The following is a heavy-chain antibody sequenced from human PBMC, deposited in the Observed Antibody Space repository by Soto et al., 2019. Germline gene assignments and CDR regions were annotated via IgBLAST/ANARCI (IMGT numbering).Heavy chain of an antibody. CDR3: AKLEIAAAYYGMDV. Sequence: GGSLRLSCAASGFTFSSYGMHWVRQAPGKGLEWVAVISYDGSNKYYADSVKGRLTISRDNSKNTLYLQMNSLRAEDTAVYYCAKLEIAAAYYGMDVWGQGTTVTVSS. CDR2: ISYDGSNK. CDR1: GFTFSSYG. J-gene: IGHJ6*02. V-gene: IGHV3-30*18. D-gene: IGHD6-13*01.